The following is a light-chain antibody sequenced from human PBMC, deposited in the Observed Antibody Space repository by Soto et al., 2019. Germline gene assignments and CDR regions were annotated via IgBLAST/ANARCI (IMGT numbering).Light chain of an antibody. V-gene: IGKV3-11*01. CDR3: QQRTNWHQT. Sequence: EIVLTQSPATLSLSPGERATLSCRASQSVSSYLAWYQQKPGQAPRLLIYDASNRATGIPARFSGSGSGTDFTLTISSLEHEDFEVYYCQQRTNWHQTFGQGTKVDIK. CDR1: QSVSSY. J-gene: IGKJ2*01. CDR2: DAS.